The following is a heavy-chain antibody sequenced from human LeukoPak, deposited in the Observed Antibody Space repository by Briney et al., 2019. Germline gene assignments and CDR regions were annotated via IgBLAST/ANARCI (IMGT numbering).Heavy chain of an antibody. CDR3: AKNRLALNN. Sequence: GGSLRLSCVVSTFTFSDYWISWVRQAPGKGLEWVANIKQDGSEKYYVDSVKGRFTISRDNAKNSLYLQMNSLRVEDTAVYYCAKNRLALNNWGQGTLVTVSS. V-gene: IGHV3-7*03. CDR2: IKQDGSEK. J-gene: IGHJ4*02. CDR1: TFTFSDYW.